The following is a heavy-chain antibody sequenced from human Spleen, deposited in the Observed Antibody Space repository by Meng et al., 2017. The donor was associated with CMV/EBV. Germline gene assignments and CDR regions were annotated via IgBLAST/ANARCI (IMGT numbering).Heavy chain of an antibody. V-gene: IGHV3-33*06. CDR2: IWYDGSNK. CDR3: AKVGSSGWYGGLDY. J-gene: IGHJ4*02. D-gene: IGHD6-19*01. CDR1: GFTFSSHS. Sequence: GESLKISCAASGFTFSSHSMNWVRQAPGKGLEWVAVIWYDGSNKYYADSVKGRFTISRDNSKNTLYLQMNSLRAEDTAVYYCAKVGSSGWYGGLDYWGQGTLVTVSS.